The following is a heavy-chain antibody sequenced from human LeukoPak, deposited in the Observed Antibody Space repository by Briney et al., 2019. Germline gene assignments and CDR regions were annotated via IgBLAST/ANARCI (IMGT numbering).Heavy chain of an antibody. CDR1: GYTFTGYQ. CDR3: ARDYKWSVPGSLIRWLDP. CDR2: INPNSGGT. D-gene: IGHD1-1*01. V-gene: IGHV1-2*02. J-gene: IGHJ5*02. Sequence: ASVNVSCKASGYTFTGYQIHWVRQAPGQGLEWMGWINPNSGGTNYAQKFQGRVTMTRDTSISTAYMDLSRLTSDDTAVYFCARDYKWSVPGSLIRWLDPWGQGTLVTVSS.